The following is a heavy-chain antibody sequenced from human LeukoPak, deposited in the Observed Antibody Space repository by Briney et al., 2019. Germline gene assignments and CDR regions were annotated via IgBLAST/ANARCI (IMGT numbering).Heavy chain of an antibody. Sequence: GASVKVSCKXYGGTFSSYGINWVRQAPGQRLQWMGGIIPMAGTPNYAQKFQGRVTITADESTRTAYMELSRPGSEDTAVYYCARAPEGGIYGSGVCEVWGQGTVVTVSS. CDR3: ARAPEGGIYGSGVCEV. CDR2: IIPMAGTP. J-gene: IGHJ3*01. D-gene: IGHD3-10*01. V-gene: IGHV1-69*13. CDR1: GGTFSSYG.